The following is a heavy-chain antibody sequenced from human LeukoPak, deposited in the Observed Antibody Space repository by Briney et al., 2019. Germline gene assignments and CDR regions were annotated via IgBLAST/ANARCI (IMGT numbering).Heavy chain of an antibody. D-gene: IGHD3-10*01. Sequence: GGSLRLSCAASGFNFGNYAMHWVRQAPGRGLEWVSLIPSGGFYEYYADSVKGRFTISRDDSGNTLYLQLNSLRPEDTAVYYCARDSTYYYESGSSGPHYFDNWGQGTLVTVSS. CDR1: GFNFGNYA. CDR2: IPSGGFYE. V-gene: IGHV3-30-3*01. J-gene: IGHJ4*02. CDR3: ARDSTYYYESGSSGPHYFDN.